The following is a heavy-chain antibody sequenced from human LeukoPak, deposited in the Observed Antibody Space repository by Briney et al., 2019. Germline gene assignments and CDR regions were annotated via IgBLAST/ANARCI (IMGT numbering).Heavy chain of an antibody. CDR2: ILHSGST. CDR1: GVSIISDTYY. CDR3: ARTRDFWSAYFDY. Sequence: SQTLSLTCAVSGVSIISDTYYWSWIRQPPGKGLEWIGYILHSGSTYHNPSLKSRVTISIDTSKSQFSLKLSSVTAADTAVYFCARTRDFWSAYFDYWGQGTLVTVSS. J-gene: IGHJ4*02. V-gene: IGHV4-30-2*01. D-gene: IGHD3-3*01.